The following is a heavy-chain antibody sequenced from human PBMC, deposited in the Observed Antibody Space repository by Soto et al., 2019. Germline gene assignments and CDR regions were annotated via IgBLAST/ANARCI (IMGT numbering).Heavy chain of an antibody. CDR2: IWYDGSNK. V-gene: IGHV3-33*01. D-gene: IGHD6-6*01. CDR3: ARDRSSSSPRDYYYYYGMDV. Sequence: PGGSLRLSCAASGFTFSSYGMHWVRQAPGKGLEWVAVIWYDGSNKYYADSVKGRFTISRDNSKNTLYLQMNSLRAEDTAVYYCARDRSSSSPRDYYYYYGMDVWGQGTTVTVSS. J-gene: IGHJ6*02. CDR1: GFTFSSYG.